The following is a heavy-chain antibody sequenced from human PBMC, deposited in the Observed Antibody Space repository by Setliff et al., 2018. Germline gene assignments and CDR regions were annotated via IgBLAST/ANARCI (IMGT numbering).Heavy chain of an antibody. CDR1: GDSISSRTYY. D-gene: IGHD3-22*01. CDR3: ARAHTWSLPNDNSGYPGWFDP. J-gene: IGHJ5*02. CDR2: IYTSWST. V-gene: IGHV4-61*09. Sequence: KPSETLSLTCTVSGDSISSRTYYWSWIRQPAGKGLEWIGHIYTSWSTNYNPSLKSRLTISVDTSKNQFSLKLSSVTAADTAVYYCARAHTWSLPNDNSGYPGWFDPWGQGTLVTVSS.